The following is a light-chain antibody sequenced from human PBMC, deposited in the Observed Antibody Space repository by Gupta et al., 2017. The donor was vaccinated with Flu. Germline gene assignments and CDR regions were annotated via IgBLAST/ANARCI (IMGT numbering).Light chain of an antibody. V-gene: IGKV1-39*01. CDR2: AAS. CDR3: QQSHNSPLT. CDR1: RNINSN. Sequence: PSSLSASVGDRVTITCRASRNINSNLNWYQQTPGRAPKLLIYAASGLQTGDPSRISGSGSGTDFTLTISMLQPDDFATYYCQQSHNSPLTFGGGTSIEIK. J-gene: IGKJ4*01.